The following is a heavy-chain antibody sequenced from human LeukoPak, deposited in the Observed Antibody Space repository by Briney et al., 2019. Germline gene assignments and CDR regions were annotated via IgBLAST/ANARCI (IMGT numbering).Heavy chain of an antibody. CDR2: INPSDGST. Sequence: GASVKVSCKASGYAVTDYYMHWVRQAPGQGLEWMGIINPSDGSTNYAQRLQGRATMTRDMSTSTVFMDLSSLKSEDTAVYYCARGSGTTSSGAFDYWGQGTLVTVS. CDR3: ARGSGTTSSGAFDY. J-gene: IGHJ4*02. V-gene: IGHV1-46*01. D-gene: IGHD3-10*01. CDR1: GYAVTDYY.